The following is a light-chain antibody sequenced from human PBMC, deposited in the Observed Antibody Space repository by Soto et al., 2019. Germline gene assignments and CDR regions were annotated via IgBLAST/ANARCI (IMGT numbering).Light chain of an antibody. V-gene: IGKV3-20*01. CDR3: QQYGSSSWT. J-gene: IGKJ1*01. CDR1: QSVSSNF. CDR2: GAS. Sequence: EIVLTQSPGTLSLSPGERATLSCLASQSVSSNFLAWYQQKPGQAPRLLIYGASSRATGIPDRFSGSGSGTDFALTISGLEPEDFAVYYCQQYGSSSWTFGQGTKVEIK.